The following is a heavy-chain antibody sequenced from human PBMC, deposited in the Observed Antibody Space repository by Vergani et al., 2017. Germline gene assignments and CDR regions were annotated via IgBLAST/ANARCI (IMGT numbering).Heavy chain of an antibody. V-gene: IGHV5-51*03. J-gene: IGHJ4*02. D-gene: IGHD3-10*01. CDR2: IFPGDSDT. CDR1: PNSFFSHW. Sequence: EVQLVQSGAEVKKSGESLKISCQGSPNSFFSHWVAWVRQTPGKGLEWIGIIFPGDSDTIYTPSFQVQVIMSAAKSIETVYLQWRSLKTSDTGTYFCARVYNRGLGHFDYWVQGTRVTVS. CDR3: ARVYNRGLGHFDY.